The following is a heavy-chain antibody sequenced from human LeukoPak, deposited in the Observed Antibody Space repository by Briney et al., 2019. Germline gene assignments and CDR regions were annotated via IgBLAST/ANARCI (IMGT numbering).Heavy chain of an antibody. V-gene: IGHV3-33*06. CDR2: IWYDGSNK. Sequence: PGRSLRLSCAASGFTFSNYGMHWVRQAPGKGLEWVAVIWYDGSNKYYADSVKGRFTISRDNSKNTLHLQMNSLRAEDTAVYYCAKDGGYCSGGSCYSGAEYLQHWGQGTLVTVSS. J-gene: IGHJ1*01. CDR1: GFTFSNYG. CDR3: AKDGGYCSGGSCYSGAEYLQH. D-gene: IGHD2-15*01.